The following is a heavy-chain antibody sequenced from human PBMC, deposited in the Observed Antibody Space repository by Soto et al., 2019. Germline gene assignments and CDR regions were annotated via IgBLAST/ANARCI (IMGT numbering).Heavy chain of an antibody. CDR2: ISAHNGNT. CDR3: ARGRYGDY. Sequence: QVHLVQSGAEVKKPGASVKVSCKGSGYAFTTYGITWVRQAPGQGLEWMGWISAHNGNTNYAQKLQGRVTVTRDTSTSTAYMEVRGLSSDDTAVYYCARGRYGDYWGQGALVTVSS. D-gene: IGHD1-1*01. CDR1: GYAFTTYG. V-gene: IGHV1-18*01. J-gene: IGHJ4*02.